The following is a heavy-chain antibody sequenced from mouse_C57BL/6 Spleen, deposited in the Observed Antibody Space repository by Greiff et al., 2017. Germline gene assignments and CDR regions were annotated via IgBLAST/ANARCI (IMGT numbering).Heavy chain of an antibody. D-gene: IGHD2-3*01. CDR2: INPNNGGT. V-gene: IGHV1-18*01. J-gene: IGHJ4*01. CDR1: GYTFTDYN. Sequence: LKESGAELARPGASVKIPCKASGYTFTDYNMDWVKQSHGKSLEWIGDINPNNGGTFYNQKFKGKATLTVDKSSSTAYMELRSLTSEDTAVYYCARTPDGYYLYYYAMDYWGQGTSVTVSS. CDR3: ARTPDGYYLYYYAMDY.